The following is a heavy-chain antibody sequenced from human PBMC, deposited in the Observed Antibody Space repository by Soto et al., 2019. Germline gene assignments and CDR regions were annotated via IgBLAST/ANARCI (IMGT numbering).Heavy chain of an antibody. Sequence: SETLSLTCAVYGGSFSGYYWTWIRQPPGTGLEWIGEINHSGSTNYNPSLKSRVTISVDTSKNQFSLKLSSVTAADTAVYYCARAFDILTRHYFDYWGQGTLVTVSS. CDR3: ARAFDILTRHYFDY. J-gene: IGHJ4*02. CDR1: GGSFSGYY. CDR2: INHSGST. D-gene: IGHD3-9*01. V-gene: IGHV4-34*01.